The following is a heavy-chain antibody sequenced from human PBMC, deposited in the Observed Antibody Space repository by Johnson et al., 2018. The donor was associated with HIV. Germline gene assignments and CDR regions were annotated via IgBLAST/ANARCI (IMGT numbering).Heavy chain of an antibody. CDR1: GITVSSNY. CDR2: IFTAGDV. Sequence: EVQLVESGGGVVQPGGSLRLSCSASGITVSSNYMSWVRQAPGKGLAWVSVIFTAGDVYYSDSVKGRFTISRDNSNNILYLQMNSLRVEDTAVYYCAKVAVATAAGGVALDIWGPGTMVTVS. V-gene: IGHV3-66*01. J-gene: IGHJ3*02. D-gene: IGHD6-13*01. CDR3: AKVAVATAAGGVALDI.